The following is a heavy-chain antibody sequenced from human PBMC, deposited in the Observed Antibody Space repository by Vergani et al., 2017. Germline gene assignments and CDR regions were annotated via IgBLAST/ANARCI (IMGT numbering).Heavy chain of an antibody. CDR3: ARAEGLGVVVPAAIDY. CDR2: ISWNSGSI. J-gene: IGHJ4*02. Sequence: VQLVESGGGVVQPGGSLRLSCAASGFTLRSYPMHWVRQAPGKGLEWVSGISWNSGSIGYADSVKGRFTISRDNAKNSLYLQMNSLRAEDTAVYYCARAEGLGVVVPAAIDYWGQGTLVTVSS. D-gene: IGHD2-2*01. CDR1: GFTLRSYP. V-gene: IGHV3-9*01.